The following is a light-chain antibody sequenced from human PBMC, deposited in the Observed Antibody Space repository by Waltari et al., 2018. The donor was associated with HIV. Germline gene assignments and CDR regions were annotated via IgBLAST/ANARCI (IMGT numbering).Light chain of an antibody. V-gene: IGKV1-39*01. J-gene: IGKJ4*01. CDR3: QQSYSVSPT. CDR1: QSISTY. Sequence: DIQMNQSPSSVSASIGGSVTIPCRASQSISTYLNWYQQKPGKAPKLLIYAASNLQSGVPSRFSGSGSGTDVTLTVVSLQPEDFAAYYCQQSYSVSPTFGGGTKVEIK. CDR2: AAS.